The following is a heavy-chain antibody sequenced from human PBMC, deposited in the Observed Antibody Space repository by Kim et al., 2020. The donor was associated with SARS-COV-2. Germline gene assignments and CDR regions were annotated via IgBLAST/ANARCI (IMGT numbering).Heavy chain of an antibody. CDR2: IHISGST. V-gene: IGHV4-4*07. CDR1: GGSVDYYY. J-gene: IGHJ3*02. Sequence: SETLSLTCTVSGGSVDYYYWTWIRQPAGKGLEWIGRIHISGSTNYNPSLANRVTMSLETSKNQFSLKLNSASAADTAVYYCARPYLAYDAFDIWGQGTVVTVSS. D-gene: IGHD3-16*01. CDR3: ARPYLAYDAFDI.